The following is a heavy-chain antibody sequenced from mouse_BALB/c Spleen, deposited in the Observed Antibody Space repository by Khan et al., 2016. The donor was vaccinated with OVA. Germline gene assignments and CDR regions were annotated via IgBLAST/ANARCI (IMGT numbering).Heavy chain of an antibody. V-gene: IGHV1-18*01. CDR3: ARDYRYYFDY. CDR2: INPYNGVT. Sequence: EVQLQQSGPELVKPGASMRISCKASGYSFTGYTMNWVKQSHEKNLEWIGLINPYNGVTRYNQKFKDKATLIVDKSSSKAYMELRSLTSEDSAVYYCARDYRYYFDYWGQGTTLAVSS. D-gene: IGHD2-12*01. J-gene: IGHJ2*01. CDR1: GYSFTGYT.